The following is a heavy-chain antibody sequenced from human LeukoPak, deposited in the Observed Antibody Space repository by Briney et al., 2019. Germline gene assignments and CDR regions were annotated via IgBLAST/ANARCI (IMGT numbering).Heavy chain of an antibody. D-gene: IGHD1-7*01. CDR2: AVSEIDGGTT. CDR1: GFTFNYAW. Sequence: GGSLRLSCAASGFTFNYAWMSWVRQVPGKGLEWVGQAVSEIDGGTTDYAAPVKGRFTISRDDSKSTLYLQMNSLKIEDTAVYYCTTDEDWNYARKDVWGQGTTVIVSS. J-gene: IGHJ6*02. V-gene: IGHV3-15*04. CDR3: TTDEDWNYARKDV.